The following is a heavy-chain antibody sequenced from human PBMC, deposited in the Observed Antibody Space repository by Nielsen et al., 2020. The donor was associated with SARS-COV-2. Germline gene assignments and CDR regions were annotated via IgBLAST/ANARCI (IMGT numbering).Heavy chain of an antibody. D-gene: IGHD3-3*01. CDR2: IDWDDDK. V-gene: IGHV2-70*12. Sequence: RQAPGKALEWLALIDWDDDKYYSTSLKTRLTITKDTSKNQVVLTMTNMDPVDTATYYCAQYYDFWSGYYSRGPFDYWGQGTLVTVSS. CDR3: AQYYDFWSGYYSRGPFDY. J-gene: IGHJ4*02.